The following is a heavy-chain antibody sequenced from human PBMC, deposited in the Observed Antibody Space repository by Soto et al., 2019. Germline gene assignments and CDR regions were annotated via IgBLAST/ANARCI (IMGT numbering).Heavy chain of an antibody. CDR3: ARDLGYRKSYWFDP. CDR1: GYTFTSYG. V-gene: IGHV1-18*01. J-gene: IGHJ5*02. CDR2: ISAYNGNT. D-gene: IGHD5-18*01. Sequence: ASVKVSCKASGYTFTSYGISWVRQAPGQGLEWMGWISAYNGNTNYAQKLQGRVTMTTDTSTSTAYMELRSLRSDDTAVYYCARDLGYRKSYWFDPWGQGTLVTVSS.